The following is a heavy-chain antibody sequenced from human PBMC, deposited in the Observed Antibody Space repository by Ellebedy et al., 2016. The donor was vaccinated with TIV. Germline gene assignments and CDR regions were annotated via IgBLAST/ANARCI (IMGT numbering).Heavy chain of an antibody. CDR2: INHSGST. CDR3: ARREMASSWWYYDL. V-gene: IGHV4-34*01. Sequence: SETLSLTXAVHVGSFSGYYWSWIRQPPGKGLVCIGEINHSGSTNYNPSLKSRVTISVDTSKNQFSLKLSSVTDADTAMYYCARREMASSWWYYDLWGRGTLVTVSS. D-gene: IGHD5-24*01. J-gene: IGHJ2*01. CDR1: VGSFSGYY.